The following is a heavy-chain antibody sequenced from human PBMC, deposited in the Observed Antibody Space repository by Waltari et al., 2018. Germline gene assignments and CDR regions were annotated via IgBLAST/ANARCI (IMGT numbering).Heavy chain of an antibody. V-gene: IGHV3-30*18. Sequence: QVQLVESGGGVVQPGRSLRLSCAASGFTFSSYGMPWVRQAPGKGLEWVAVISYDGSNKYYADSVKGRFTISRDNSKNTLYLQMNSLRAEDTAVYYCANLIGGMATIWGQGTLVTVSS. CDR3: ANLIGGMATI. CDR2: ISYDGSNK. J-gene: IGHJ4*02. D-gene: IGHD5-12*01. CDR1: GFTFSSYG.